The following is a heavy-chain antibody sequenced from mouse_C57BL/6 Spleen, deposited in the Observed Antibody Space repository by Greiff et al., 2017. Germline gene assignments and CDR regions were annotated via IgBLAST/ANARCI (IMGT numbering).Heavy chain of an antibody. J-gene: IGHJ2*01. D-gene: IGHD1-2*01. V-gene: IGHV1-64*01. CDR1: GYTFTSYW. CDR2: IHPNSGST. CDR3: ARDGYYAFDY. Sequence: QVQLQQSGAELVKPGASVKLSCKASGYTFTSYWMHWVKQRPGQGLEWIGMIHPNSGSTNYNEKFKSKATLTVDKSSSTAYMQLSSLTSEDSAVYYCARDGYYAFDYWGQGTTLTVSS.